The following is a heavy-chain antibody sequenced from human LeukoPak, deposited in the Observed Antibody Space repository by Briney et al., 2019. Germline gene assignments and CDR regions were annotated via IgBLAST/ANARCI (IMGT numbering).Heavy chain of an antibody. V-gene: IGHV3-7*01. CDR2: INQDGSEK. Sequence: GGSLRLSCAASGFTFSGFWMSWVRQASGKGLECVANINQDGSEKYYLDSVKGRFTISRDNAKNSLYLQMNSLRAEDTAVYYCARDGGEMATILGWFDSWGQGTLVTVSS. CDR3: ARDGGEMATILGWFDS. D-gene: IGHD5-24*01. CDR1: GFTFSGFW. J-gene: IGHJ5*01.